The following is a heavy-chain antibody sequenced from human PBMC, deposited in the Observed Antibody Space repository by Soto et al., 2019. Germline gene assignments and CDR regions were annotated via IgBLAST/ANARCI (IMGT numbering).Heavy chain of an antibody. CDR2: IWYDGSNK. Sequence: QVQLVESGGGVVQPGRSLRLSCAASGFTFSSYGMHWVRQAPGKGLEWVAVIWYDGSNKYYADSVKGRFTISRDNSKNTLYLQMNSLRAEDTAVYYCARDAAERAATRRTRASYMDVWGKGTTVTVSS. CDR3: ARDAAERAATRRTRASYMDV. CDR1: GFTFSSYG. J-gene: IGHJ6*03. V-gene: IGHV3-33*01. D-gene: IGHD2-15*01.